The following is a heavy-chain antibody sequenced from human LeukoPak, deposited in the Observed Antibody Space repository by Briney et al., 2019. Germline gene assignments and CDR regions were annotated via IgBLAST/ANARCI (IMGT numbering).Heavy chain of an antibody. CDR1: GYTFTGYY. J-gene: IGHJ5*02. Sequence: ASVKVSCKASGYTFTGYYMHWVRQAPGQGLEWMGWINPNSGGTNYAQKFQVRVTMTRDTSISTAYMELSRLRSDDTAVYYCARVIAAAGNRFDPWGQGTLVTVSS. D-gene: IGHD6-13*01. CDR2: INPNSGGT. CDR3: ARVIAAAGNRFDP. V-gene: IGHV1-2*02.